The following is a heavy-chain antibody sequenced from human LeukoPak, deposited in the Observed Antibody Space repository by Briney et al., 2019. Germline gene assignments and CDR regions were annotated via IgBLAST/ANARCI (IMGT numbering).Heavy chain of an antibody. D-gene: IGHD6-19*01. CDR1: GGSISSYY. Sequence: SETLSLTCTVSGGSISSYYWSWIRQPPGKGLEWIGYIYYSGSTNYNPSLKSRVTISVDTSKNQFSLKLSSVTAADTAVYYCARGPSSGWYEGIDYWGQGTLVTVSS. V-gene: IGHV4-59*08. CDR2: IYYSGST. CDR3: ARGPSSGWYEGIDY. J-gene: IGHJ4*02.